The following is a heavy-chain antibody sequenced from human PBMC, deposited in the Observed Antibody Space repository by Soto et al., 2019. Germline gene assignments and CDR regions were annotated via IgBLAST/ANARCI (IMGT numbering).Heavy chain of an antibody. D-gene: IGHD4-17*01. Sequence: GGSLRLSCAASGFTFSNAWMSWVRQAPGKGLEWVGRIKSKTDGGTTDYAAPVKGRFTISRDDSKNTLYLQMNSLKTEDTAVYYCTTRFYGDPAFDYWGQGTLVTVSS. CDR1: GFTFSNAW. V-gene: IGHV3-15*01. CDR3: TTRFYGDPAFDY. J-gene: IGHJ4*02. CDR2: IKSKTDGGTT.